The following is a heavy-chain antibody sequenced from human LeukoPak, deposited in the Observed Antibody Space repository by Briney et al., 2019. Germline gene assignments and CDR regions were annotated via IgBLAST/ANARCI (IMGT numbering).Heavy chain of an antibody. CDR1: GFTFSDYY. D-gene: IGHD3-22*01. V-gene: IGHV3-11*01. J-gene: IGHJ3*02. CDR2: ISDRGVTI. CDR3: ARGVSPGNDAFDI. Sequence: GGSLRLSRSASGFTFSDYYMSWIRQAPGKGLEWVSYISDRGVTIFYADSVKGRFTISRDNSKNTLYLQMNSLRAEDTAVYYCARGVSPGNDAFDIWGQGTMVTVSS.